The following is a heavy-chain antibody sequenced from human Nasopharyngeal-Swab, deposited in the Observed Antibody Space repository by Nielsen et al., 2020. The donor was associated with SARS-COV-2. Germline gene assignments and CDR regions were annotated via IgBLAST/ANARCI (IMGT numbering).Heavy chain of an antibody. CDR1: GYTFTSYA. V-gene: IGHV1-3*01. Sequence: ASVKVSCKASGYTFTSYAMHWVRQAPGQRLEWMGWINAGNGNTKYSQKFQGRVTITADESTSTAYMELSSLRSEDTAVYYCARGGAPLSAAADPYYYYYYGMDVWGQGTTVTVSS. CDR3: ARGGAPLSAAADPYYYYYYGMDV. D-gene: IGHD6-13*01. CDR2: INAGNGNT. J-gene: IGHJ6*02.